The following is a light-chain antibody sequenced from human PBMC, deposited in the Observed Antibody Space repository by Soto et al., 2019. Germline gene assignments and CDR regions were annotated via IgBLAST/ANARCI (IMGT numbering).Light chain of an antibody. CDR3: QQYNNWAPWT. CDR1: QSVSSN. Sequence: IVMTQSPATLSVSPGERATLSCRASQSVSSNLAWYQQKPGQSPRLLIYGASTRATGIPARFSGSGSGTDFTLTISSLQSEDFAVYYCQQYNNWAPWTFGRGTKV. J-gene: IGKJ1*01. CDR2: GAS. V-gene: IGKV3-15*01.